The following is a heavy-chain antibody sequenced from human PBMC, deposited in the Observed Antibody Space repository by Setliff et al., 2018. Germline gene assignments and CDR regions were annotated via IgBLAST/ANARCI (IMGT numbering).Heavy chain of an antibody. CDR3: ARVRDCSGGICHRGFHHYMDV. Sequence: SETLSLTCTVSGASISSCYWSWIRQPPGEGLEWIGYIYSSGNIKYNPSLKSRVTISLDTSKNQFSLKLSSVTAADTAVYYCARVRDCSGGICHRGFHHYMDVWGKGTTVTVSS. CDR2: IYSSGNI. J-gene: IGHJ6*03. D-gene: IGHD2-15*01. V-gene: IGHV4-4*09. CDR1: GASISSCY.